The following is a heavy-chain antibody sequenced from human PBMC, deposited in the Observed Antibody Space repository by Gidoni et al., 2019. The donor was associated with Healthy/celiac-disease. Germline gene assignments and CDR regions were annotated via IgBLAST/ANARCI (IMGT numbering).Heavy chain of an antibody. V-gene: IGHV4-39*01. J-gene: IGHJ4*02. D-gene: IGHD6-19*01. CDR3: ARHGPVARQWLATDY. Sequence: QLHLQESVPGLVKPSETLSITCTVASSSIIISSSYWGCLRQPPGKGLEWIGSSYYSGSTYYNPSLKRRVTISVDTSKNQCSLKLSSVTAAETAVYYCARHGPVARQWLATDYWGQGTLVTVSS. CDR1: SSSIIISSSY. CDR2: SYYSGST.